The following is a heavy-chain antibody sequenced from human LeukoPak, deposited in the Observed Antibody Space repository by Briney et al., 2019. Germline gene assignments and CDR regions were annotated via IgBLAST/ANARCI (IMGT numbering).Heavy chain of an antibody. CDR2: IYYSGST. V-gene: IGHV4-39*07. Sequence: SETLSLTCTVSGGSISSSSYYWGWVRQPPGKGLGWIGSIYYSGSTYSNPSLKRRVTISVDTPKNQFSLKLSSVTAADTAVYYCARVGSSSWYATAAYYFDYWGQGTLVTVSS. CDR3: ARVGSSSWYATAAYYFDY. D-gene: IGHD6-13*01. CDR1: GGSISSSSYY. J-gene: IGHJ4*02.